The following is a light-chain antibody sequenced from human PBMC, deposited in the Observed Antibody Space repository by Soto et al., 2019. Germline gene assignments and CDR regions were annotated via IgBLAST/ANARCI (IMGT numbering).Light chain of an antibody. Sequence: EIVLTQSPGTLSLSPGERATLSCRASQSVSSTYLGWYQQKFGQAPRLLIYGASSRATGIPDRFSGSGSGTDFTLTISRLEPEDFAVYYCQQYGSSSWTFGQGTKVEIK. J-gene: IGKJ1*01. CDR1: QSVSSTY. CDR2: GAS. V-gene: IGKV3-20*01. CDR3: QQYGSSSWT.